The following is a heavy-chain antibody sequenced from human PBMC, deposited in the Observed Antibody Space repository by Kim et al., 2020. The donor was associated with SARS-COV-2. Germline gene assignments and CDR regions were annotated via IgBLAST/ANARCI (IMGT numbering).Heavy chain of an antibody. CDR2: INAGNGNT. CDR3: ARVAYYYDSSGYTDFDY. J-gene: IGHJ4*02. CDR1: GYTFTSYA. Sequence: ASVKVSCKASGYTFTSYAMHWVRQAPGQRLEWMGWINAGNGNTKYSQKFQGRVTITRDTSASTAYMELSSLRSEDTAVYYCARVAYYYDSSGYTDFDYWGQGTLVTVSS. V-gene: IGHV1-3*01. D-gene: IGHD3-22*01.